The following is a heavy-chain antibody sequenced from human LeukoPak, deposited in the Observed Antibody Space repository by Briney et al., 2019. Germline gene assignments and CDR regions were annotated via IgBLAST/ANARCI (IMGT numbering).Heavy chain of an antibody. CDR2: IYYSGST. CDR3: ARQRSSWYSFWDY. CDR1: GGSISSSSYY. V-gene: IGHV4-39*01. D-gene: IGHD6-13*01. J-gene: IGHJ4*02. Sequence: KSSETLSLTCTVSGGSISSSSYYWGWIRQPPGKGLEWIGSIYYSGSTYYNPSLKSRVTISVDTSKNQFSLKLSSVTAADTAVYYCARQRSSWYSFWDYWGQGTLVTASS.